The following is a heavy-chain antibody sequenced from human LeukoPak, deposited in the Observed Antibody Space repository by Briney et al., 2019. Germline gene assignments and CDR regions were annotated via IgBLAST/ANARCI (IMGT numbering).Heavy chain of an antibody. CDR2: IYWDDDK. D-gene: IGHD3-22*01. J-gene: IGHJ4*02. V-gene: IGHV2-5*02. Sequence: SGPTQVKLTHTCTFTDTLSGFLLTTSGVGVGWIRQPPGKALEWLALIYWDDDKRYRPSLKSRLTITKDTSNNQVVLTRSNIDLGDEATVFCARAMFSRGDTSHYSTFYFDYWGQGTLVTVSS. CDR3: ARAMFSRGDTSHYSTFYFDY. CDR1: GFLLTTSGVG.